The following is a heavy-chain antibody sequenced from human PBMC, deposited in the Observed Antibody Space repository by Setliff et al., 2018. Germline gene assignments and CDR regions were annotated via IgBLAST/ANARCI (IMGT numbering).Heavy chain of an antibody. CDR2: IYYSGST. CDR1: GGSISSSSYY. V-gene: IGHV4-39*07. J-gene: IGHJ6*02. CDR3: ARVSQLVVLSLYYYYGMDV. Sequence: ETLSLTCTVSGGSISSSSYYWGWIRQPPGKGLEWIGSIYYSGSTYYNPSLKSRVTISVDTSKNQFSLKLSSVTAADTAVYYCARVSQLVVLSLYYYYGMDVWGQGTTVTVSS. D-gene: IGHD6-6*01.